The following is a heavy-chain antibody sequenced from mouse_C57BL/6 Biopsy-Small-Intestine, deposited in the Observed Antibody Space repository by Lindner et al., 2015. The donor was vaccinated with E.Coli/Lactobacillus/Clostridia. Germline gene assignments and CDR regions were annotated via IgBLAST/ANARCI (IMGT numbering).Heavy chain of an antibody. Sequence: VQLQESGPELVKPGASVKISCKASGYSFTGYYMHWVKQSSEKSLEWIGEINPSTGGTSYNQKFKGKATLTVDKSSSTAYMQLRSLTSEDSAVYYCERRSGSRSFDYWGQGTTLTVSS. V-gene: IGHV1-43*01. CDR3: ERRSGSRSFDY. CDR1: GYSFTGYY. D-gene: IGHD1-3*01. CDR2: INPSTGGT. J-gene: IGHJ2*01.